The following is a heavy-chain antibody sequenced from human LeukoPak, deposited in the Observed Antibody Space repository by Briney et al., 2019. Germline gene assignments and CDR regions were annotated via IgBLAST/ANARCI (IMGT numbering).Heavy chain of an antibody. V-gene: IGHV3-30*18. Sequence: GGSLRLSCAASGFTFGSYAMHWVRQSPGKGLEWVAFTSYDGSKKHYGDSVKGRFTISRDNSKSTLYVQMNSLRYEDTAVYYCAKLGFDSRGSPYLVDFWGQGTLVTVSS. CDR2: TSYDGSKK. J-gene: IGHJ4*02. D-gene: IGHD3-22*01. CDR1: GFTFGSYA. CDR3: AKLGFDSRGSPYLVDF.